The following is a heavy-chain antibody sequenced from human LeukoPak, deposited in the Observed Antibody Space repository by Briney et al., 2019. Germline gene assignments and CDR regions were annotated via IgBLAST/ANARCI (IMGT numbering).Heavy chain of an antibody. CDR1: GFTFSSYG. J-gene: IGHJ3*02. CDR2: ISYDGSNK. CDR3: AINMHVVVIDDAFDI. D-gene: IGHD3-22*01. Sequence: GGSLRLSCAASGFTFSSYGMHWVRQAPGKGLEWVAVISYDGSNKYYADSVKGQFTISRDNSKNTLYLQMNSLRAEDTAVYYCAINMHVVVIDDAFDIWGQGTMVTVSS. V-gene: IGHV3-30*03.